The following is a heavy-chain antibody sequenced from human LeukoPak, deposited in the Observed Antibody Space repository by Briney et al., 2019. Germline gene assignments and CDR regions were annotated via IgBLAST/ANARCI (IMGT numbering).Heavy chain of an antibody. V-gene: IGHV1-46*01. CDR2: INPSGGST. D-gene: IGHD6-19*01. CDR3: ARVTAVAGGVDWFDP. CDR1: GYTFTSYY. Sequence: ASVKVSCKASGYTFTSYYMHWVRQAPGQGLEWMGIINPSGGSTSYAQKFQGRVTMTRDTSTSTVYMELSSLRSEDTAVYYCARVTAVAGGVDWFDPWGQGTLVTVSS. J-gene: IGHJ5*02.